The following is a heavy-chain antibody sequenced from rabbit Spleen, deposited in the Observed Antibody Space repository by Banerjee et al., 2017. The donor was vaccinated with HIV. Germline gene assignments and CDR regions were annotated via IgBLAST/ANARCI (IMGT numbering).Heavy chain of an antibody. V-gene: IGHV1S45*01. CDR2: IYTGDDST. CDR3: ARNFNL. Sequence: QQQLVESGGDLVKPEGSLTLTCTASGLSFSSSYDMCWVRQAPGKGLEWIGCIYTGDDSTYYATWAKGRFTISKTSSTTVTLQMTSLTAADTATYFCARNFNLWGPGTLVTVS. CDR1: GLSFSSSYD. J-gene: IGHJ4*01.